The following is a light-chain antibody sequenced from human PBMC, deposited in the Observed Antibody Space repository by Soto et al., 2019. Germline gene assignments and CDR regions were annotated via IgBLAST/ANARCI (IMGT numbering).Light chain of an antibody. J-gene: IGKJ4*01. CDR1: QSLRSS. CDR3: QQYYSSPTT. CDR2: DAS. V-gene: IGKV3-15*01. Sequence: ETMMTQPPDTLSVSLGERATLTCRASQSLRSSLAWYQQKPGQAPRLLIYDASTRATGIPARFSGSGSGTDFTLTISGLQSEDFAVYYCQQYYSSPTTFGGGTKVDIK.